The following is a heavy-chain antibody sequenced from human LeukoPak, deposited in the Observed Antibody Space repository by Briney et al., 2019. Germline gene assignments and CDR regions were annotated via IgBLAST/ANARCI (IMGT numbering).Heavy chain of an antibody. CDR2: ISASGAST. CDR1: GFTFSSYA. Sequence: PGGSLRLSCAASGFTFSSYAMSWVRQAPGKGLEWVSAISASGASTFYADSVKGRFTISRDNSKNTLYLQMNSLRADDTAVYYCAIGPGGLFHYWGQGTLVTVSS. CDR3: AIGPGGLFHY. J-gene: IGHJ4*02. V-gene: IGHV3-23*01. D-gene: IGHD1-14*01.